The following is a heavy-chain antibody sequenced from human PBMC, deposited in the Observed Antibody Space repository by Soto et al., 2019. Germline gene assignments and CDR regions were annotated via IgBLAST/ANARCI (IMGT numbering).Heavy chain of an antibody. J-gene: IGHJ4*02. CDR2: IYTSGSP. CDR3: AREPAGATRCAY. CDR1: GGSISSYY. Sequence: SDTLSLPCPVSGGSISSYYWSWLRQPAGKGLEWVGRIYTSGSPNYNPSLKSRVTMTVDTSKNQFSLKLSSVTPADTAVYYCAREPAGATRCAYWGQGTRATSPQ. D-gene: IGHD1-26*01. V-gene: IGHV4-4*07.